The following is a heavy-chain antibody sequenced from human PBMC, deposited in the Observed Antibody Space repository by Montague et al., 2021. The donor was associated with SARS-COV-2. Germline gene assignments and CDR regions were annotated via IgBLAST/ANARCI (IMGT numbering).Heavy chain of an antibody. V-gene: IGHV4-61*02. CDR3: ARDQPAYCTGGNCHPFDY. CDR1: GDSIGSGTYY. D-gene: IGHD2-15*01. J-gene: IGHJ4*02. Sequence: TLSLTCTVSGDSIGSGTYYWNWVRQPAGKGLEWIGRIYTSGSTNYNPSLKSRVTMSVDTSKNQFSLRLSSVAAADTAVYYCARDQPAYCTGGNCHPFDYWGQGTLVTVSS. CDR2: IYTSGST.